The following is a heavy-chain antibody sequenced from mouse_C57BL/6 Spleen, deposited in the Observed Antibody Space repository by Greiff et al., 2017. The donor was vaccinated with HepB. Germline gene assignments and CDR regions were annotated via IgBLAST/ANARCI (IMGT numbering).Heavy chain of an antibody. CDR3: ARGGYDRNYYAMDY. V-gene: IGHV1-4*01. CDR2: INPSSGYT. J-gene: IGHJ4*01. Sequence: QVQLQQSGAELARPGASVKMSCKASGYTFTSYTMHWVKQRPGQGLEWIGYINPSSGYTKYNQKFKDKATLTADKSSSTAYMQLSSLTSEDSAVYYCARGGYDRNYYAMDYWGQGTSVTVSS. D-gene: IGHD2-2*01. CDR1: GYTFTSYT.